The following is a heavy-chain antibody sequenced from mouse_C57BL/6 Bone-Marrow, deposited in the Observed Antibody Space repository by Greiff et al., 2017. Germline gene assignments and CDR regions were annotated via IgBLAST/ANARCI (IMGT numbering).Heavy chain of an antibody. V-gene: IGHV10-3*01. J-gene: IGHJ1*03. Sequence: EVHLVESGGGLVQPKGSLKLSCAASGFTFNTYAMHWVRQAPGKGLEWVARIRSKSSNYATYYADSVKDRFTISRDDSQSMLYLQMNNLKTEDTAMYYCVGEGAVVGYFDVWGTGTTVTVSS. CDR1: GFTFNTYA. CDR3: VGEGAVVGYFDV. CDR2: IRSKSSNYAT. D-gene: IGHD1-1*01.